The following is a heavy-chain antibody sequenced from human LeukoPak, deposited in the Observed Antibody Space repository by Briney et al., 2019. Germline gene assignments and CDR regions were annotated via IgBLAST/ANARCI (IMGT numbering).Heavy chain of an antibody. V-gene: IGHV4-61*02. CDR3: ASGYNWNYILGH. J-gene: IGHJ4*02. CDR2: IYTSGST. D-gene: IGHD1-7*01. CDR1: GGSITSGSYY. Sequence: SETLSLTCTVSGGSITSGSYYWSWIRQPAGKGLEWIGRIYTSGSTDYNPSLKSRVTISVDTSKNQFSLKLTSVTAADTAVYYCASGYNWNYILGHSGQGTLVTVSS.